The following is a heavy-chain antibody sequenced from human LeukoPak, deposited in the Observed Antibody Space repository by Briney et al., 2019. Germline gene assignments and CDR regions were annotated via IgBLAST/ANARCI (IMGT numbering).Heavy chain of an antibody. CDR2: IYYSGST. CDR3: ATLERSGWYLSY. CDR1: GGSISSYY. J-gene: IGHJ4*02. D-gene: IGHD6-19*01. V-gene: IGHV4-59*01. Sequence: SETLSLTCTVSGGSISSYYWSWIRQPPGKGLEWIGYIYYSGSTNYNPSLKSRVTISVDTSKNQFSLKLSSVTAADTAVYYCATLERSGWYLSYWGPGTLVTVSS.